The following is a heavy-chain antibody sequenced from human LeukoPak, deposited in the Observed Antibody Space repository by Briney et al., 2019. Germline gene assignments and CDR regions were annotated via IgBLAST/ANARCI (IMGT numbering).Heavy chain of an antibody. CDR3: ARVPGSAYHYMDV. Sequence: ASVKVSCKASRYTFTSYDINWVREAAGQGLEWMGWMNPNTGRTGFAQKFQGRLTMTRDTSISTAYMELSSLRSEDTAAYYCARVPGSAYHYMDVWGKGTMVTVSS. J-gene: IGHJ6*03. CDR1: RYTFTSYD. D-gene: IGHD3-10*01. CDR2: MNPNTGRT. V-gene: IGHV1-8*01.